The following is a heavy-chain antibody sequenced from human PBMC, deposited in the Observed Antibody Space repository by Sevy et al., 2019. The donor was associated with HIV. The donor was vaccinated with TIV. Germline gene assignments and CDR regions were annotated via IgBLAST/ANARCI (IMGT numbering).Heavy chain of an antibody. J-gene: IGHJ4*02. V-gene: IGHV1-24*01. Sequence: ASVKVSCKVSGYTLTELSMHWVRQAPGKGLEWMGTFDPEDDEKIYAQKFQGRVTMTDDTSTDTAYMGLSRLGTEETAVYYCATTKDYYDTSGYPFDSWGQGTLVTVSS. CDR2: FDPEDDEK. CDR3: ATTKDYYDTSGYPFDS. D-gene: IGHD3-22*01. CDR1: GYTLTELS.